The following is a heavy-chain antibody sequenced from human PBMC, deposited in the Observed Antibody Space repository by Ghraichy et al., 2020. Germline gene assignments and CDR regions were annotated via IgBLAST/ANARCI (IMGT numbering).Heavy chain of an antibody. V-gene: IGHV3-23*01. CDR1: GFTFSKYA. J-gene: IGHJ4*02. CDR2: ISGSGGDT. CDR3: AADPWGYKYYFDH. D-gene: IGHD5-12*01. Sequence: GGSLRLSCAASGFTFSKYAMHWVRQAPGKGLEWVSAISGSGGDTYYADSVKGRFTISRDNSKNTVYLQMNSLRAEDTAVYYCAADPWGYKYYFDHWGQGTLVTVSS.